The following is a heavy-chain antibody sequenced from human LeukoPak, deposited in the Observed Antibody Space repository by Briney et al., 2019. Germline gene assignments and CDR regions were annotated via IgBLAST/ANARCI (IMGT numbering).Heavy chain of an antibody. CDR1: GFTFSNYG. D-gene: IGHD6-19*01. Sequence: PGGPLRLSCAASGFTFSNYGMHWVRQAPGKGLEWVAAIMYDGSNKYYADSAKGRFTISRDNSKNTLYLQMNSLRAEDTAVYYCARSPYSSGWDYFDYWGQGTLVTVSS. J-gene: IGHJ4*02. V-gene: IGHV3-33*01. CDR2: IMYDGSNK. CDR3: ARSPYSSGWDYFDY.